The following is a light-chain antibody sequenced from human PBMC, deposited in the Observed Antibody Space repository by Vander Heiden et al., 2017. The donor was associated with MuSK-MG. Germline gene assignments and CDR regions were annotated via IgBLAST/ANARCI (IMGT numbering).Light chain of an antibody. CDR1: QSVSTN. Sequence: EIVMTQSPATLSVSPGERATLSCRASQSVSTNLVWYQQKPGQAPRLLIYDASTSATGIPVRFSASGSGTEFTLTISILHSEDFAVYYCHQYNRWPATFGQGTRLAIK. CDR2: DAS. J-gene: IGKJ5*01. CDR3: HQYNRWPAT. V-gene: IGKV3-15*01.